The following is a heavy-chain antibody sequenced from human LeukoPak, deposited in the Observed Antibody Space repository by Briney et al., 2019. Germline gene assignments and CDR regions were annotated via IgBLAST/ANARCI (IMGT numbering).Heavy chain of an antibody. Sequence: GGSLRLSCAASGFTFSSYSMNWVRQAPGKGLEWVSSISSSSSYIYYADSVKGRFTISRDNAKNSLYLQMNSLRAEDTAVYYCARDRPYYYDSSGLNPDAFDIWGQGTMVTVSS. V-gene: IGHV3-21*01. CDR2: ISSSSSYI. CDR3: ARDRPYYYDSSGLNPDAFDI. D-gene: IGHD3-22*01. CDR1: GFTFSSYS. J-gene: IGHJ3*02.